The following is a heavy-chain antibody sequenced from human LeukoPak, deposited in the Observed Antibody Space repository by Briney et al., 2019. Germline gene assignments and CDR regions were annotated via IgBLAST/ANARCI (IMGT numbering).Heavy chain of an antibody. CDR1: GFTFSSYS. D-gene: IGHD5-24*01. Sequence: GGSLRLSCAASGFTFSSYSMNWVRQAPGKGLEWVSSISSSSSYIYYADPVKGRFTVSRDNSKNTLYLQMNSLRAKDTAVYYCARAGRDGYNYADYWGQGTLVTVSS. CDR3: ARAGRDGYNYADY. J-gene: IGHJ4*02. V-gene: IGHV3-21*04. CDR2: ISSSSSYI.